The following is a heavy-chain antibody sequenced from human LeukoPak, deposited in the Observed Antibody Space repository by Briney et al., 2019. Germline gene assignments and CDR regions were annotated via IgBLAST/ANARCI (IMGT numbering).Heavy chain of an antibody. CDR2: ISGDGSIT. D-gene: IGHD3-10*01. CDR3: ARGRAGNYYNHNDY. J-gene: IGHJ4*01. V-gene: IGHV3-74*01. CDR1: GFTISGYW. Sequence: GSLRLSCAASGFTISGYWMHWVRQAPGKGLVWVSRISGDGSITAYADSVKGRFTISRDNAKNTLYLQMNSLRAEDTAVYYCARGRAGNYYNHNDYWGQGTLVTVSS.